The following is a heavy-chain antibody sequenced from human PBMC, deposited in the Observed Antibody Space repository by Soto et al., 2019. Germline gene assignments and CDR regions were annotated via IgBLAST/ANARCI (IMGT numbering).Heavy chain of an antibody. CDR1: GGSFSGYY. CDR2: INHSGST. D-gene: IGHD4-17*01. Sequence: SETLSLTCVVYGGSFSGYYWSWIRRPPGKGLEWIGEINHSGSTSYNPSLKSRVTISIDTSKNQFSLKLNSVTAADTAFYYCAKDYRGNHWIDFWGLGTLVTVSS. J-gene: IGHJ4*02. CDR3: AKDYRGNHWIDF. V-gene: IGHV4-34*01.